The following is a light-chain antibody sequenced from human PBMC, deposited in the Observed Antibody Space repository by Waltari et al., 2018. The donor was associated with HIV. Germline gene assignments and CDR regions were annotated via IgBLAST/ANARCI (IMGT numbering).Light chain of an antibody. Sequence: VVMTQSTLSLPVTLRQPATTPCRSSQILVYSAGTPYLNWFQQRPGQSPRRLIYKVSKRDTGVPDRFSGSGSGTDFTLKISRVEAEDVGIYYCMQGTYWPYTFGQGTKLEIK. V-gene: IGKV2-30*01. CDR3: MQGTYWPYT. CDR1: QILVYSAGTPY. CDR2: KVS. J-gene: IGKJ2*01.